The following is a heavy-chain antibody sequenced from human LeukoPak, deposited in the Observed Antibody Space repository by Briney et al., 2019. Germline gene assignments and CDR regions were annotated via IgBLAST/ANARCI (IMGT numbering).Heavy chain of an antibody. D-gene: IGHD3-10*01. V-gene: IGHV4-61*02. CDR2: IYTTGSS. Sequence: SETLPLTCTVSGGSISGINYYWTWIRPPAGKGLEWIGRIYTTGSSSYNPSLKSRVTISVDTSNNQFSLKLSSVTAADTAVYYCARVSPSGVWDVWGQGTTVTVSS. CDR1: GGSISGINYY. J-gene: IGHJ6*02. CDR3: ARVSPSGVWDV.